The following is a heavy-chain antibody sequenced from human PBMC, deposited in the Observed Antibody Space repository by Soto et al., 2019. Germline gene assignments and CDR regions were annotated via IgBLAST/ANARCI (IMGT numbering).Heavy chain of an antibody. CDR1: ELTSSGYW. CDR2: INSGGSST. Sequence: EVQLVESGGGLVQPGGSLNLPCPASELTSSGYWLHWARQAPGKRLVWVSRINSGGSSTSYADAVKARFTISRDNAKNTLYLQMNSLRAEYTAVYYCARDNDYYYFMDVWGKGTTVTVSS. V-gene: IGHV3-74*01. D-gene: IGHD2-8*01. J-gene: IGHJ6*03. CDR3: ARDNDYYYFMDV.